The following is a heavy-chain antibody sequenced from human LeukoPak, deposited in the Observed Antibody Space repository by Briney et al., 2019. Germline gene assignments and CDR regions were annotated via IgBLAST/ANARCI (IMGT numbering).Heavy chain of an antibody. V-gene: IGHV4-38-2*02. J-gene: IGHJ4*02. CDR3: ARDAGGDFDY. CDR1: GYSISSGYY. CDR2: TFHSGSP. D-gene: IGHD2-21*01. Sequence: SETLSLTCNVSGYSISSGYYWGWIRQPPGKALEWIGTTFHSGSPNYNPSLKSRVTISIDTSKNQFPPKLSSVTAADTAFYYCARDAGGDFDYWGQGTLVTVSS.